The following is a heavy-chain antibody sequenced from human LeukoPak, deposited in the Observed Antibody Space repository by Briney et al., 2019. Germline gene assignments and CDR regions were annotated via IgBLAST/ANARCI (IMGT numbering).Heavy chain of an antibody. CDR2: INHSGST. D-gene: IGHD5-18*01. CDR3: ARLGYSYGYGY. V-gene: IGHV4-34*01. J-gene: IGHJ4*02. Sequence: ETLSLTCAVYGGSFSGYYWSWIRQPPGKGLEWIGEINHSGSTSYNPSLKSRVTISVDTSKNQFSLKLSSVTAADTAVYYCARLGYSYGYGYWGQGTLVTVSS. CDR1: GGSFSGYY.